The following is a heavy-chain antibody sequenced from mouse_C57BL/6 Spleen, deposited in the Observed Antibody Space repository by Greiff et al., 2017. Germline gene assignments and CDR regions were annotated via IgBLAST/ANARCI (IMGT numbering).Heavy chain of an antibody. CDR3: AIYPIYCGYDEGYFDV. CDR1: GYTFTSYW. V-gene: IGHV1-7*01. Sequence: VKLLESGAELAKPGASVKLSCKASGYTFTSYWMHWVKQRPGQGLEWIGYINPSSGYTKYNQKFKDKATLTADKSSSPAYMQLSSLTYEDSAVYYCAIYPIYCGYDEGYFDVWGTGTTVTVSS. CDR2: INPSSGYT. J-gene: IGHJ1*03. D-gene: IGHD2-2*01.